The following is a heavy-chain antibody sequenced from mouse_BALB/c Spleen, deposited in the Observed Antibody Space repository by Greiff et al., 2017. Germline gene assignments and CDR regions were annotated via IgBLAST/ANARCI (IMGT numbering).Heavy chain of an antibody. CDR3: TRDKYGNYDYAMDY. CDR1: GFTFSSYT. J-gene: IGHJ4*01. CDR2: ISSGGSYT. V-gene: IGHV5-6-4*01. D-gene: IGHD2-10*02. Sequence: EVQLVESGGGLVKPGGSLKLSCAASGFTFSSYTMSWVRQTPEKRLEWVATISSGGSYTYYPDSVKGRFTISRDNAKNTLYLQMSSLKSEDTAMYYCTRDKYGNYDYAMDYWGQGTSVTVSS.